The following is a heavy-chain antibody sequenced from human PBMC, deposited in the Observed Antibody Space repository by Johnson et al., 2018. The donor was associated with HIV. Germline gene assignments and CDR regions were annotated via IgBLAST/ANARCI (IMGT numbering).Heavy chain of an antibody. Sequence: QLVESGGGLVQPGGSLRLSCAASGFTFDDYAMHWVRQAPGKGLEWVSLISWDGGSTYYADSVKGRFTISRDNSKNSLYLQMNSLRAEDTAVYYCAREGEVGRAFDIWGQGTMVTVSS. CDR1: GFTFDDYA. D-gene: IGHD3-16*01. J-gene: IGHJ3*02. CDR2: ISWDGGST. V-gene: IGHV3-43D*03. CDR3: AREGEVGRAFDI.